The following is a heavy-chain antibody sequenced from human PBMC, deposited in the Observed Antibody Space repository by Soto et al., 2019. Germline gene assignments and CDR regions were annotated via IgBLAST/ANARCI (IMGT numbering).Heavy chain of an antibody. D-gene: IGHD2-15*01. J-gene: IGHJ5*02. CDR1: GFTFTDAW. Sequence: GGSLRLSCAGSGFTFTDAWINWVRQVPGKGLEWVGRIQSKGFGGATHYAAPVKDRVTISRDNAKSSLYLQMSSLRVEDSAVYYCARETSGGNPLGPWGQGTLVTVSS. CDR3: ARETSGGNPLGP. CDR2: IQSKGFGGAT. V-gene: IGHV3-15*01.